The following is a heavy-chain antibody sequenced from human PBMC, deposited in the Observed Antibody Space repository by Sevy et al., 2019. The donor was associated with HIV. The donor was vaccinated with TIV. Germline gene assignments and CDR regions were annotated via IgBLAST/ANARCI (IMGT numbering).Heavy chain of an antibody. CDR3: ARDGDGGDYFDY. D-gene: IGHD3-16*01. V-gene: IGHV3-30-3*01. CDR1: GFTFSSYA. Sequence: GGSLRRSCAASGFTFSSYAMHWVRQAPGKGLEWVAVISYDGRNKYYADSVKGRFTISRDNSKNTLYLKMNSLRAEDTAVYYCARDGDGGDYFDYWGQGTLFTVSS. J-gene: IGHJ4*02. CDR2: ISYDGRNK.